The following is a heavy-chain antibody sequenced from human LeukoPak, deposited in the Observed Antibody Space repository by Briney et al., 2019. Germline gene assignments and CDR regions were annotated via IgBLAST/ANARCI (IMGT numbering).Heavy chain of an antibody. D-gene: IGHD6-13*01. V-gene: IGHV4-61*08. CDR1: GGSISSGGYY. Sequence: PSETLSLTCTVSGGSISSGGYYWSWIRQPPGKGLEWIGYIYHSGGTNYNPSLESRVTMSVDTSKNQFSLKLSSVTAADTAVYYCAREMTGYSSSRSYYYYYYMDVWGKGTTVTVSS. J-gene: IGHJ6*03. CDR3: AREMTGYSSSRSYYYYYYMDV. CDR2: IYHSGGT.